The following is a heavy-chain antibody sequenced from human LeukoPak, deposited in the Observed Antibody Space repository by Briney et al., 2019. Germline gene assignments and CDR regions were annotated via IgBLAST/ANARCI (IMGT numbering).Heavy chain of an antibody. CDR2: ISTDGSIS. CDR3: ARDHSRVFGAVMSWWFDP. J-gene: IGHJ5*02. D-gene: IGHD3-3*01. CDR1: GFTFTSHW. V-gene: IGHV3-74*01. Sequence: GGSLRLSCAASGFTFTSHWMHWVRQVPGKGLFWVSVISTDGSISGYADSLKGRFTISRDNAKNTVYLQMNSLRAEDTAVYYCARDHSRVFGAVMSWWFDPWGQGNLVTVSS.